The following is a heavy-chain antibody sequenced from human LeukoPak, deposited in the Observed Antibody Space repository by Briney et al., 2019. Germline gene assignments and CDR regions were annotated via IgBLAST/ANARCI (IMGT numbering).Heavy chain of an antibody. D-gene: IGHD6-6*01. CDR3: ARDLYSSSSGSPVDAFDI. CDR2: IYTSGST. Sequence: PSETLSLTCTVSGGSISSGSYYWSWIRQPAGKGLEWIGRIYTSGSTNYNPSLKSRVTISVDTSKNQFSLKLSSVTAADTAVYYCARDLYSSSSGSPVDAFDIWGQGTMVTVSS. CDR1: GGSISSGSYY. V-gene: IGHV4-61*02. J-gene: IGHJ3*02.